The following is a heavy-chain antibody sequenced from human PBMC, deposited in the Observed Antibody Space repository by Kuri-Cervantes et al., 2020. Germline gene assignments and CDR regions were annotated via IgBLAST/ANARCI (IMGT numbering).Heavy chain of an antibody. V-gene: IGHV4-34*01. CDR1: GGSFSGYY. J-gene: IGHJ1*01. CDR3: ARGLPTSY. CDR2: INHSGST. Sequence: SETLSLTCAVYGGSFSGYYWSWIRQPPGKGLEWIGEINHSGSTNYNPSLKSRVTISIDTSKNQFSLRLTSVTAADTAVYCCARGLPTSYWGQGTLVTVSS.